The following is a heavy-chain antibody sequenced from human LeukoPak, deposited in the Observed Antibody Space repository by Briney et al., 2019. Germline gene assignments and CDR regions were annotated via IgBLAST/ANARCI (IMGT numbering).Heavy chain of an antibody. D-gene: IGHD3-10*01. J-gene: IGHJ5*02. Sequence: SETLSLTCTVSGGSISRGGYSWSWIRQPPGKGLEWIGYFYYIGSTYYNPSLKSRVTISVDTSKNQLSLKLSSVTAADTALYYCARESNYHGSGTGWFDPWGQGTLVTVSS. CDR1: GGSISRGGYS. CDR2: FYYIGST. V-gene: IGHV4-30-4*07. CDR3: ARESNYHGSGTGWFDP.